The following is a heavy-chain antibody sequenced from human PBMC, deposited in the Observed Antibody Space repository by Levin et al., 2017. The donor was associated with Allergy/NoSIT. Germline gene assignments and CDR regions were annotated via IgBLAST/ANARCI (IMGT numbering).Heavy chain of an antibody. CDR3: ASEIPRGSPDNYVPL. CDR2: IYGGGST. Sequence: GESLKISCAVSGFTVSSNYMSWVRQAPGKGPEWVSVIYGGGSTYYADSVRGRFTISRDNSKNTLSLQMNSLRVEDTAVYYCASEIPRGSPDNYVPLWGRGSLVTVSA. CDR1: GFTVSSNY. J-gene: IGHJ4*02. V-gene: IGHV3-53*01. D-gene: IGHD3-10*02.